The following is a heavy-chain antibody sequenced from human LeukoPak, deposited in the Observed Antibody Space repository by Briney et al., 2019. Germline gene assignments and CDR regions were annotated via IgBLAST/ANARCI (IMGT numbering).Heavy chain of an antibody. Sequence: SETLSLTCTVSGGSISNSSYYWGWIRQPPGKGLEWIGSIYYSGSTYYNPSLKSRATISVDTSKSQYSLRLSSVTAADTAVYFCARDGYYGSGSYSRVLDYWGQGTLVTVSS. CDR3: ARDGYYGSGSYSRVLDY. CDR1: GGSISNSSYY. D-gene: IGHD3-10*01. V-gene: IGHV4-39*02. J-gene: IGHJ4*02. CDR2: IYYSGST.